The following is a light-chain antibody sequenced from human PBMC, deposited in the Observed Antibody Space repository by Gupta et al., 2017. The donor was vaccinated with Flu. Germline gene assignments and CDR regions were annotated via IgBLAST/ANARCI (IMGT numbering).Light chain of an antibody. CDR3: AAWDDSLTALSADGSLTGLWV. J-gene: IGLJ3*02. Sequence: WYQHLPGTAPRLLIYNDNQRPSGVPDRFSGSKSGTSASLAIGGLQSEDEADYYCAAWDDSLTALSADGSLTGLWVFGGGTKLSVL. CDR2: NDN. V-gene: IGLV1-44*01.